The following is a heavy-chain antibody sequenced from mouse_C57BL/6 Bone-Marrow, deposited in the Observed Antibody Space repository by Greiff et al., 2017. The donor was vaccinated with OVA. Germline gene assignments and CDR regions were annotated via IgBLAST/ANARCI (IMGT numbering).Heavy chain of an antibody. D-gene: IGHD2-1*01. V-gene: IGHV5-9-1*02. Sequence: EVKVEESGEGLVKPGGSLKLSCAASGFTFSSYAMSWVRQTPEKRLEWVAYISSGGDYIYYADTVKGRFTISRDNARNTLYLQMSSLKSEDTAMYYCTRDGGVYGNFPWFAYWGQGTLVTVSA. CDR2: ISSGGDYI. CDR1: GFTFSSYA. J-gene: IGHJ3*01. CDR3: TRDGGVYGNFPWFAY.